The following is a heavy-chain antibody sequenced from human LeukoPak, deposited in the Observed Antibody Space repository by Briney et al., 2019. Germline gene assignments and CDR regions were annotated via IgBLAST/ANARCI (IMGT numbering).Heavy chain of an antibody. CDR2: IYTSGST. D-gene: IGHD6-13*01. Sequence: SDTLSLTCTVSGGSISSYYWSWIRQPAGKGLECIGRIYTSGSTSYNPSLKSRVTMSVDTSKNQFSLKLSSVTAADTAVYYCARSPGIAAADLFDYWGQGTLVTVSS. V-gene: IGHV4-4*07. J-gene: IGHJ4*02. CDR3: ARSPGIAAADLFDY. CDR1: GGSISSYY.